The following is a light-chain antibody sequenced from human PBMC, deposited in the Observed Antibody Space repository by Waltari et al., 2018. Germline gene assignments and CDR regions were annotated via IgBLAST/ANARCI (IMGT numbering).Light chain of an antibody. CDR3: QQYDDLPLT. CDR2: DAS. V-gene: IGKV1-33*01. Sequence: DIQMTQSPASLSASVGDRVTITCQASQDTKIFLNWYQRKSWKAPKLLIYDASNLQPGVPSRFSGSGSGTDFAFTISSLQPEDVATYYCQQYDDLPLTFGGGTKVEIQ. J-gene: IGKJ4*01. CDR1: QDTKIF.